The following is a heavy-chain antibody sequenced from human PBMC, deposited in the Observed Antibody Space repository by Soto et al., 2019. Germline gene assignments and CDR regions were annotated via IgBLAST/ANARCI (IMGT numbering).Heavy chain of an antibody. V-gene: IGHV3-23*01. CDR3: ATPPRLEYCGGGSCANYFDD. J-gene: IGHJ4*02. CDR2: ISGSGGST. D-gene: IGHD2-15*01. CDR1: GFTFSSYA. Sequence: PGGSVRLSCAASGFTFSSYAMSWVRQAPGKGLEWVSAISGSGGSTYYADSVKGRFTISRDNSKNTLYLQMNSLRAEDTAVYYCATPPRLEYCGGGSCANYFDDWGQGTLVSVSS.